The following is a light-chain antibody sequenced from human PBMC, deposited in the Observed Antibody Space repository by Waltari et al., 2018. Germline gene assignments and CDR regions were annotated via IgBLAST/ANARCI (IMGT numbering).Light chain of an antibody. CDR3: QSYDSSLGGSV. CDR1: SSNIGAGYD. Sequence: QSVLTQPASVSGAPGQRVTISCTGSSSNIGAGYDVNGYQQLPGEAPKLLIYGNTNRPSGVPDRVSGSKSGTSASLAITGLRADDEADYYCQSYDSSLGGSVFGGGTKLTVL. V-gene: IGLV1-40*01. J-gene: IGLJ2*01. CDR2: GNT.